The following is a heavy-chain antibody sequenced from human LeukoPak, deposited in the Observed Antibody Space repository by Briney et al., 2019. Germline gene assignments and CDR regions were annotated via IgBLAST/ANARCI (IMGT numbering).Heavy chain of an antibody. J-gene: IGHJ4*02. CDR2: INHSGTT. D-gene: IGHD3-22*01. CDR3: ARDAPSGYGPRFDY. CDR1: NGSFSGYY. Sequence: PSETLSLTCAVSNGSFSGYYWTWIRQSPGKGLEWIGEINHSGTTSYNPSLKSRVTISVDTSKNQFSLKLSSVTAADTAVYYCARDAPSGYGPRFDYWGQGNLVTVSS. V-gene: IGHV4-34*01.